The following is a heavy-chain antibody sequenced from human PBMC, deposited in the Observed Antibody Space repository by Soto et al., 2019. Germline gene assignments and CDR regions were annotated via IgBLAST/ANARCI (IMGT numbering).Heavy chain of an antibody. D-gene: IGHD2-15*01. CDR2: ISYDGSNK. V-gene: IGHV3-30*18. J-gene: IGHJ4*02. CDR1: GFTFSSYG. CDR3: AKDNAIVVVVAAFDY. Sequence: QVQLVESGGGVVQPGRSLRLSCAASGFTFSSYGMHWVRQAPGKGLEWVAVISYDGSNKYYADSVKGRFTISRDNSKNTLYLPMNSLRAEETAVYYCAKDNAIVVVVAAFDYWGQGTLVTVSS.